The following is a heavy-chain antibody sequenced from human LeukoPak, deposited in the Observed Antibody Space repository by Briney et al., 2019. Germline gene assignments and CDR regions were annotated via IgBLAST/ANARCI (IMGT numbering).Heavy chain of an antibody. J-gene: IGHJ4*02. D-gene: IGHD4/OR15-4a*01. CDR3: ARRAGAYSHPYDY. V-gene: IGHV3-53*01. Sequence: GGSLRLSCTVSGFTFSSNSMSWVRQAPGKGLEWVSFIYSDNTHYSYSVTGRVTISIDNANNTQYLQMNSLRAEDTPVYYSARRAGAYSHPYDYWGQGTLVTVSS. CDR2: IYSDNT. CDR1: GFTFSSNS.